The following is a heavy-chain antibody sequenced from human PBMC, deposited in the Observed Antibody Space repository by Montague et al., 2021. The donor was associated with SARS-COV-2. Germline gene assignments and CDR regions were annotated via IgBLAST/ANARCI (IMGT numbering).Heavy chain of an antibody. V-gene: IGHV4-39*01. D-gene: IGHD2-15*01. J-gene: IGHJ4*02. Sequence: SETLSLTCTVSGDSVKTNLYYWGWIRQPPGKGLEWIGNIYYTGTTYHNPSLKSRVTMSVDTSKNQFSLELTSVTAADTAVYYCANADRCSSGSCYSPFDSWGQGSLVTVSS. CDR2: IYYTGTT. CDR3: ANADRCSSGSCYSPFDS. CDR1: GDSVKTNLYY.